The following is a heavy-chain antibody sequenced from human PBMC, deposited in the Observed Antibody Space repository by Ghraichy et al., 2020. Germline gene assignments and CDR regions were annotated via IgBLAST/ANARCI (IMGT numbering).Heavy chain of an antibody. CDR3: ARVWLYYYDGAGMDV. CDR1: GFTFSSYS. Sequence: LSLTCAASGFTFSSYSMNWVRQAPGKGLEWVSYISSSSSTIYYADSVKGRFTISRDNAKNSLYLQMNSLRAEDTAVYYCARVWLYYYDGAGMDVWGQGTTVTVSS. J-gene: IGHJ6*02. V-gene: IGHV3-48*04. D-gene: IGHD3-22*01. CDR2: ISSSSSTI.